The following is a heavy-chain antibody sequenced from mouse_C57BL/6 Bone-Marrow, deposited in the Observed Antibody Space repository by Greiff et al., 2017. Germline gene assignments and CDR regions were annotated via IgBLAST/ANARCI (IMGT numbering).Heavy chain of an antibody. J-gene: IGHJ4*01. CDR2: IYPRSGNT. CDR3: ARGYYAMDY. Sequence: QVQLQQSGAELARPGASVKLSCKASGYTFPSYGISWVKQRTGQGLEWVGEIYPRSGNTYYNEKFKGKATLTADTSSGTAYMGLRSLTSEDSAVYFCARGYYAMDYWGQGTSVTVSS. CDR1: GYTFPSYG. V-gene: IGHV1-81*01.